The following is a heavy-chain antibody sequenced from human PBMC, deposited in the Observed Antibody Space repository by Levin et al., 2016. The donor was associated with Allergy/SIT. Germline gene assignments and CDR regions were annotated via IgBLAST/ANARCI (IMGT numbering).Heavy chain of an antibody. CDR2: IYYSGTT. J-gene: IGHJ5*02. CDR3: ARDRYFDILTAYQAVLDP. Sequence: PGKGLQWIGYIYYSGTTNYNPSLESRVTISLDTSKNQFSLELTSVTAADTAVYYCARDRYFDILTAYQAVLDPWGQGMLVTVSS. V-gene: IGHV4-59*13. D-gene: IGHD3-9*01.